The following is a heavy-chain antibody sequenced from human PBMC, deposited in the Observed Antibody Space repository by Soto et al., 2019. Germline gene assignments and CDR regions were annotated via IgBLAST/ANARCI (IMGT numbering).Heavy chain of an antibody. D-gene: IGHD3-3*01. CDR3: ARASTIFGVVFGMDV. Sequence: GGSLRLSCAASGLAFNHYYMSWIRQAPWKGLEWVSYISSSGDYTKYADSVLGRFTISRDNAKSSLYLQMYSLRAEDTAVYYCARASTIFGVVFGMDVWGQGTTVTVSS. J-gene: IGHJ6*02. CDR2: ISSSGDYT. V-gene: IGHV3-11*06. CDR1: GLAFNHYY.